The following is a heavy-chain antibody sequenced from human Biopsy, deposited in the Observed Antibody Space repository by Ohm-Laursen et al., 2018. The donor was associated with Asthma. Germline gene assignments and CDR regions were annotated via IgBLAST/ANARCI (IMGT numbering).Heavy chain of an antibody. D-gene: IGHD6-13*01. CDR2: ISHEGWNK. CDR3: ARGLVEAVGGSWYPDFDY. V-gene: IGHV3-30*19. CDR1: GFSFTHYG. J-gene: IGHJ4*02. Sequence: SLRLSCAPSGFSFTHYGIHWVRQAPAKGLEWVAIISHEGWNKHYADSVKGRFTISRDNAKDTLFLQMDSLTVEDTAVYFCARGLVEAVGGSWYPDFDYWGQGTLVTVSS.